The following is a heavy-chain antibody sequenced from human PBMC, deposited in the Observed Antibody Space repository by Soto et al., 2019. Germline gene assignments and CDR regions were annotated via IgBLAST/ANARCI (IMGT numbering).Heavy chain of an antibody. Sequence: QVQLVESGGGVVQPGRSLRLSCAASGFSFSSYAMHWVRQAPGKGLEWVAVISYDGSNKYYADSVKSRFTISRDNSKILRYLETNSLGSEDTSVDYCAELTVSFRLVAFDIWGQGTMVTVSS. J-gene: IGHJ3*02. CDR2: ISYDGSNK. CDR3: AELTVSFRLVAFDI. CDR1: GFSFSSYA. D-gene: IGHD4-17*01. V-gene: IGHV3-30*14.